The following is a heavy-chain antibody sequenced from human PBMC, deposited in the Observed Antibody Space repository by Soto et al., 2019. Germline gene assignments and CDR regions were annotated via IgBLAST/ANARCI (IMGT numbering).Heavy chain of an antibody. CDR3: ARAPGNYYYYAMDV. CDR1: GYTFTSYA. CDR2: VNGANGKT. J-gene: IGHJ6*01. V-gene: IGHV1-3*01. Sequence: QVQLVQSGAEVKKPGASVKVSCKASGYTFTSYAIHWVRQAPGQSLEWTGSVNGANGKTKYSQKFQGRVTITRDTSASTAYMELSSLRSEDTDVYYCARAPGNYYYYAMDVWGQGTTVTVSS. D-gene: IGHD1-26*01.